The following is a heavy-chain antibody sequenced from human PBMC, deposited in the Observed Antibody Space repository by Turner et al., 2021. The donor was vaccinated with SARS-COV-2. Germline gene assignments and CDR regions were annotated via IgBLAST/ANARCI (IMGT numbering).Heavy chain of an antibody. CDR3: ARHSPELRGDYFDY. J-gene: IGHJ4*02. CDR2: IYNSGST. Sequence: QLQLQESGPGLVKPSETLSLTCPVSGGSISSSSYYWGWIRQPPGKGLEWIGYIYNSGSTYYNPSLKSRVTISVDTSKNQFSLKLSSVTAADTAVYYCARHSPELRGDYFDYWGQGTLVTVSS. CDR1: GGSISSSSYY. V-gene: IGHV4-39*01. D-gene: IGHD1-26*01.